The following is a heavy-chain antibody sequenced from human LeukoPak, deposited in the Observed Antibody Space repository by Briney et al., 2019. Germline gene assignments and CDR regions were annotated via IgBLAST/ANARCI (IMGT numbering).Heavy chain of an antibody. CDR2: IKQDGSEK. CDR1: GFTFSSYW. J-gene: IGHJ6*04. CDR3: ARVDSSRKEWSYYYGMDV. Sequence: GGSLRLSCAASGFTFSSYWMSWVRQAPGKGLEWVANIKQDGSEKYYVDSVKGRFTISRDNAKNSLYLQMNSLRAEDTAVHYCARVDSSRKEWSYYYGMDVWGKGTTVTVSS. D-gene: IGHD6-13*01. V-gene: IGHV3-7*03.